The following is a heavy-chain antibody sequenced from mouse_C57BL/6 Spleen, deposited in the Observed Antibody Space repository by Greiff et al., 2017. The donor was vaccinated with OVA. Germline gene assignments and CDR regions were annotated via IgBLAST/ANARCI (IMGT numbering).Heavy chain of an antibody. CDR1: GYTFTDYY. CDR2: INPYNGGT. D-gene: IGHD1-1*01. Sequence: VQLQQSGPVLVKPGASVKMSCKASGYTFTDYYMNWVKQSHGKSLEWIGVINPYNGGTSYNQKFKGKATLTVDKSSSTAYMELNSLTSEDSAVYYCARETVVAGDYYAMDYWGQGTSVTVSS. V-gene: IGHV1-19*01. CDR3: ARETVVAGDYYAMDY. J-gene: IGHJ4*01.